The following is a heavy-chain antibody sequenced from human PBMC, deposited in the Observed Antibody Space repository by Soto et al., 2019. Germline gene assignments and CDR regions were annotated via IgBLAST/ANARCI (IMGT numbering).Heavy chain of an antibody. CDR1: GGTFSSYA. J-gene: IGHJ6*02. CDR2: IIPIFGTA. V-gene: IGHV1-69*06. Sequence: GASVKVSCKASGGTFSSYAISWVRQAPGQGLDWMGGIIPIFGTANYAQKFQGRVTITADKSTSTAYMELSSLRSEDTAVYYCASPRVVTPGPGYYYYGMDVWGQGTTVTVSS. D-gene: IGHD2-21*02. CDR3: ASPRVVTPGPGYYYYGMDV.